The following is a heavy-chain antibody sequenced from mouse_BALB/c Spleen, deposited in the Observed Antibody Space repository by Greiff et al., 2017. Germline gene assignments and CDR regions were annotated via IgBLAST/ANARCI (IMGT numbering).Heavy chain of an antibody. J-gene: IGHJ2*01. CDR3: ARNDYGSREGYYFDY. D-gene: IGHD1-1*01. CDR1: GFTFSSFG. CDR2: ISSGSSTI. V-gene: IGHV5-17*02. Sequence: EVQLVESGGGLVQPGGSRKLSCAASGFTFSSFGMHWVRQAPEKGLEWVAYISSGSSTIYYADTVKGRFTISRDNPKNTLFLQMTSLRSEDTAMYYCARNDYGSREGYYFDYWGQGTTLTVSS.